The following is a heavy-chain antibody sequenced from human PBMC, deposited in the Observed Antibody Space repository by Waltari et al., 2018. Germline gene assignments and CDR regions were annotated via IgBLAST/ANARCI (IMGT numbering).Heavy chain of an antibody. CDR2: ISGSGGSK. CDR3: AKDRISGSSTSFDY. V-gene: IGHV3-23*01. Sequence: EVQLLESGGGLVQPGGSLILSCAASGCTLSSYGMSWVRQAPGKGLECVSAISGSGGSKYYADSVKGRFTISRDNSKNTLYLQMNSLRAEDTAVYYCAKDRISGSSTSFDYWGQGTLVTVSS. CDR1: GCTLSSYG. J-gene: IGHJ4*02. D-gene: IGHD1-26*01.